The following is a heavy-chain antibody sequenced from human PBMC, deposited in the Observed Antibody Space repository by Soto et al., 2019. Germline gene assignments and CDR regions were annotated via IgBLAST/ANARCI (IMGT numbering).Heavy chain of an antibody. CDR3: AAEPLVRDDAFDI. J-gene: IGHJ3*02. V-gene: IGHV1-58*02. D-gene: IGHD4-17*01. CDR2: IVVGSGNT. CDR1: GFTFTSSA. Sequence: QMQLVQSGPEVKKPGTSVKVSCKASGFTFTSSAMPWVRQARGQRLEWIGWIVVGSGNTNYAQKFQERDTITRDMSTSTAYMALSSLRSEDTAVYYCAAEPLVRDDAFDIWGQGTMVTVSS.